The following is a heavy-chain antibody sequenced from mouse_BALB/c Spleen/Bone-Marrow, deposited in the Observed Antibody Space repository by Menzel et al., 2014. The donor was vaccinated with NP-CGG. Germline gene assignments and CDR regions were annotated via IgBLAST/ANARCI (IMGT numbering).Heavy chain of an antibody. CDR2: SRNKANGYTT. J-gene: IGHJ2*01. CDR3: ARDYSYCFDY. CDR1: GCTFTDHY. V-gene: IGHV7-3*02. Sequence: EVQRVESGGGLVQPGGFLRLSCATSGCTFTDHYVSWVRQTPGKALEGLGGSRNKANGYTTEYSASVKGRFTISRDNSQSIVYLQMNTLRDEDRATYYCARDYSYCFDYWGQGTTLTVSS. D-gene: IGHD2-1*01.